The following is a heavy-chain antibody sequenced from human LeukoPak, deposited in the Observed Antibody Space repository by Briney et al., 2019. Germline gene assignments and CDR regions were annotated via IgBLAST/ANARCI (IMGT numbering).Heavy chain of an antibody. Sequence: PGGSLRLSCAASGFTFSSYSMNWVRQAPGKGLEWVSSISSSGTYVYYSDSVEGRFTISRDNAKNSLSLQMNSLTADDASVYYCGRARRTKLAGYLPEGFDIWGQGTMVTVSS. J-gene: IGHJ3*02. V-gene: IGHV3-21*01. CDR3: GRARRTKLAGYLPEGFDI. CDR1: GFTFSSYS. D-gene: IGHD3-9*01. CDR2: ISSSGTYV.